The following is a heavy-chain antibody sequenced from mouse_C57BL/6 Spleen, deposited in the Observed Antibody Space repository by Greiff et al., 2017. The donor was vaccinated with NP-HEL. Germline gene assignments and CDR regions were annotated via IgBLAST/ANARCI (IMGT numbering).Heavy chain of an antibody. Sequence: EVKLVESGGGLVKPGGSLKLSCAASGFTFSSYAMSWVRQTPEKRLEWVATISDGGSYTYYPDNVKGRFTISRDNAKNNLYLQMSHRKSEDTAMYYCARGSMITPWYFDVWGTGTTVTVSS. J-gene: IGHJ1*03. D-gene: IGHD2-4*01. CDR1: GFTFSSYA. CDR2: ISDGGSYT. CDR3: ARGSMITPWYFDV. V-gene: IGHV5-4*03.